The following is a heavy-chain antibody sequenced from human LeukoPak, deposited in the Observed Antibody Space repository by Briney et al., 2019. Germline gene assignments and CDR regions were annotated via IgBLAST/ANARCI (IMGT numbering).Heavy chain of an antibody. J-gene: IGHJ3*02. V-gene: IGHV3-23*01. CDR1: GFTFSSYG. Sequence: TGGSLRLSCAASGFTFSSYGMSWVRQAPGKGLEWVSGVSGSGGSTYYADSVKARFTISRDKSKNTLYLQMNSLRAEDTAVYYCAKDSGPWQPDAFDIWGQGTMVTVSS. CDR2: VSGSGGST. D-gene: IGHD5-24*01. CDR3: AKDSGPWQPDAFDI.